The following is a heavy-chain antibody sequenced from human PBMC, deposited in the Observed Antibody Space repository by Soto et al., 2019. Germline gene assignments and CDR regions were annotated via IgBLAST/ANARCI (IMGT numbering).Heavy chain of an antibody. CDR3: ARDLKGYCSGGSCYPYYYYYGMDV. Sequence: ASVKVSCKASGYTFTSYGISWVRQAPGQGLEWMGWISAYNGNTNYAQKLQGRVTVTTDTSTSTAYMGLRSLRSDDTAVYYCARDLKGYCSGGSCYPYYYYYGMDVWGQGTTVTVSS. V-gene: IGHV1-18*04. CDR2: ISAYNGNT. D-gene: IGHD2-15*01. CDR1: GYTFTSYG. J-gene: IGHJ6*02.